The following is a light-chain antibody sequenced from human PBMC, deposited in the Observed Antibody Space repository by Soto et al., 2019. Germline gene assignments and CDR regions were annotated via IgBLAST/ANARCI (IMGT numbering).Light chain of an antibody. CDR2: DAS. V-gene: IGKV3-11*01. J-gene: IGKJ5*01. Sequence: VLTQSPATLSLSPGERATLSCRASQSVSDFLAWYQQKPGQPPRLLIYDASHRATGIPARFSGSGAGTDFTLTISSLEPEDFAGYYCQQRNNWPPRITFGQGTRLGIK. CDR1: QSVSDF. CDR3: QQRNNWPPRIT.